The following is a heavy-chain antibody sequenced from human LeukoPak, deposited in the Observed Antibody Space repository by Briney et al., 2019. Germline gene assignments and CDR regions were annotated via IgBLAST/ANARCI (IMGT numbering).Heavy chain of an antibody. CDR3: ATDCSSVSCFDY. CDR2: IHLDGSEK. Sequence: GGSLRLSCAASGFTFSSYWMSWVRQAPGKGLVWVANIHLDGSEKYYVDSVKGRFTISRDNAKNSLYLQMNSLRAEDTAVYYWATDCSSVSCFDYWGQGTLVTVSS. J-gene: IGHJ4*02. V-gene: IGHV3-7*02. CDR1: GFTFSSYW. D-gene: IGHD2-2*01.